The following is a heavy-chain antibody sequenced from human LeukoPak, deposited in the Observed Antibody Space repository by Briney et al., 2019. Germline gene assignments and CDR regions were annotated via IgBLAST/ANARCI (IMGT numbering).Heavy chain of an antibody. V-gene: IGHV3-30*01. CDR1: GFPFSSHA. J-gene: IGHJ4*02. D-gene: IGHD1-26*01. CDR2: ISFEDSE. CDR3: AREEEGELPDY. Sequence: GGSLRLSCTASGFPFSSHAMHWVRQAPGKGPEWLALISFEDSEFYADSVKGRFTISRNNSKNTLFLQLNSLRREDTAVYFCAREEEGELPDYWGQGTLVTVSS.